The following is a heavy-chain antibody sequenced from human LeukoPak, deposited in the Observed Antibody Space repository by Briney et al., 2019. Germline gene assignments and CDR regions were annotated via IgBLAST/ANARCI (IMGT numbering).Heavy chain of an antibody. J-gene: IGHJ4*02. CDR3: AKVDGRDIVVVPAHGVDY. V-gene: IGHV3-23*01. CDR1: GFTFSSYA. Sequence: PGGSLRLSCAASGFTFSSYAMSWVRQAPGKGLEWVSAISGSGGSTYYADSVKGRFTISRDNSKNTLYLQMNSLRAEDTAVYYCAKVDGRDIVVVPAHGVDYWGQGTLVTVSS. D-gene: IGHD2-2*01. CDR2: ISGSGGST.